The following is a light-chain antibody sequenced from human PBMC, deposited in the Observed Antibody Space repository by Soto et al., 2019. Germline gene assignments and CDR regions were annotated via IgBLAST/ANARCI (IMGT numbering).Light chain of an antibody. V-gene: IGKV3-20*01. Sequence: EIVLTQSPGTLSLSPGERATLSCRASQSVTSSYLAWYQQKPGQAPRFLMYGASSRATGIPDRFTGSGSGTDFTLTISRLEPEDFAVYYCQQHGSSLALTFGGGTKVDI. CDR3: QQHGSSLALT. J-gene: IGKJ4*01. CDR2: GAS. CDR1: QSVTSSY.